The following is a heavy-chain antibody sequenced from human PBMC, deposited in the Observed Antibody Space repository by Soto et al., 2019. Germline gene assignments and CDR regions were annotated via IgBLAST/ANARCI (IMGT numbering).Heavy chain of an antibody. V-gene: IGHV1-69*06. J-gene: IGHJ5*02. CDR1: GGTFSSYA. CDR3: ARGGDIVLIDNWFDP. D-gene: IGHD2-8*01. Sequence: ASVKVSCKASGGTFSSYAISWVRQAPGQGLEWMGGIIPIFGTANYAQKFQGRVTITADKSTSTAYMELSSLRSEDTAVYYCARGGDIVLIDNWFDPWGQGTLVTVSS. CDR2: IIPIFGTA.